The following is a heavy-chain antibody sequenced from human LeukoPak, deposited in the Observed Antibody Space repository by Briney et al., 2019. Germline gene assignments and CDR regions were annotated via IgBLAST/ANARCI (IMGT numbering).Heavy chain of an antibody. CDR1: GGSISTYY. D-gene: IGHD6-13*01. CDR2: IYYSGST. Sequence: SETLSLTCTVSGGSISTYYWSWMRQPPGKGLEWIGYIYYSGSTNYNPSLKSRVTISVDTSKNQFSLKLSSVTAADTAVYYCARYLIAAAGMGFDPWGQGTLVTVSS. V-gene: IGHV4-59*08. CDR3: ARYLIAAAGMGFDP. J-gene: IGHJ5*02.